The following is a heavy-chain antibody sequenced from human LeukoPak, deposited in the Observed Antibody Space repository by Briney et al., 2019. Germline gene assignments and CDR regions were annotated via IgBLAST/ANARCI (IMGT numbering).Heavy chain of an antibody. CDR2: IYYSGST. CDR1: GGSFSGYY. V-gene: IGHV4-59*01. J-gene: IGHJ3*02. D-gene: IGHD5-24*01. Sequence: SETLSLTCAVYGGSFSGYYWSWIRQPPGKGLEWIGYIYYSGSTNYNPSLKSRVTISVDTSKNQFSLKLSSVTAADTAVYYCAXXXXXXXNRPRSLAFDIWGQGTMVTVSS. CDR3: AXXXXXXXNRPRSLAFDI.